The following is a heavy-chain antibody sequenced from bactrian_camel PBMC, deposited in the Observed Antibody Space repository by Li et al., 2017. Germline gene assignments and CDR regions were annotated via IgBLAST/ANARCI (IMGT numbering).Heavy chain of an antibody. CDR2: ISSRGTT. Sequence: QVQLVESGGGSVQRGGSLTLACAASGRTFSGCTMGWYRQAPGKERELVSTISSRGTTNYAGSVKGRFTISQDNAKNMLYLQMNSLKTEDTGVYYCVADACPLTAGRYWGQGTQVTVS. V-gene: IGHV3S53*01. J-gene: IGHJ4*01. CDR1: GRTFSGCT. CDR3: VADACPLTAGRY.